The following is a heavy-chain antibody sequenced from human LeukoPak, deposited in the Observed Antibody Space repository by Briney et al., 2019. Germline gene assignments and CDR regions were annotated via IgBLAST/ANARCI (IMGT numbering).Heavy chain of an antibody. J-gene: IGHJ5*02. V-gene: IGHV4-59*12. CDR2: IYYSGST. CDR3: ATLWFGGFNSTNWFDP. D-gene: IGHD3-10*01. Sequence: PSETLSLTCTVSGGSINSYYWSWIRQPPGKRLEWIGYIYYSGSTNYNPSLKSRVTISVDTSKNQFSLKLSSVTAADTAVYYCATLWFGGFNSTNWFDPWGQGTLVTVSS. CDR1: GGSINSYY.